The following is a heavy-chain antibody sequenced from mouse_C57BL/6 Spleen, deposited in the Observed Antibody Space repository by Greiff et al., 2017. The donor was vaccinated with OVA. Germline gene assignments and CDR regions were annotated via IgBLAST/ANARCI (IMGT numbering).Heavy chain of an antibody. D-gene: IGHD4-1*01. CDR2: IFPGSGST. V-gene: IGHV1-9*01. J-gene: IGHJ4*01. CDR3: GRRGLGREALDY. CDR1: GYTFTGYW. Sequence: QVQLQQSGAELMKPGASVKLSCKATGYTFTGYWIEWVKQRPGHGLEWIGEIFPGSGSTNYNEKFKGKATFTADKSSSTAYMQLSSLTAEDAAIYCGGRRGLGREALDYWGQGTSVTVSS.